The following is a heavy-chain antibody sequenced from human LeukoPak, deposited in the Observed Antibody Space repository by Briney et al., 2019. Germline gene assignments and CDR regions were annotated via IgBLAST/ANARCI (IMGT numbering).Heavy chain of an antibody. CDR3: ARDSRDDSSGHYLYYFDY. CDR1: GGSISSYY. J-gene: IGHJ4*02. D-gene: IGHD3-22*01. CDR2: IYTTGST. Sequence: SETLSLTCTVSGGSISSYYWSWIRQPAGKGLEWIGRIYTTGSTNYNPSLKSRVTMSVDTSKNQFSLKLSSVTAADTAVYYCARDSRDDSSGHYLYYFDYWGQGTLVTVSS. V-gene: IGHV4-4*07.